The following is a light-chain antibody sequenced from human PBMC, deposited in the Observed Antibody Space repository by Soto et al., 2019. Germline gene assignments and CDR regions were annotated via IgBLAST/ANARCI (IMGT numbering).Light chain of an antibody. CDR3: QQYNSFSLT. CDR2: DAS. CDR1: QTISGW. V-gene: IGKV1-5*01. Sequence: DVRMTQSHSTLSASLGDRVTITCRASQTISGWLAWYQQKPVKAAKLLICDASSLESGVPSRFSGSGSETEFTLTISSLQPDDFATYYCQQYNSFSLTFGQGT. J-gene: IGKJ1*01.